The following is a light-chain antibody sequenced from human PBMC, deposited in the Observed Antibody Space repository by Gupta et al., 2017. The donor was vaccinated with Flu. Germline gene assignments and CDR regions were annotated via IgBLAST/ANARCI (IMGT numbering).Light chain of an antibody. CDR1: QSLVYKNGITY. Sequence: VVMTQSPLSLPVTLGQPASISCRSSQSLVYKNGITYLNWFQQRPGQSPRRLIYEVSNRDSGVPDRFSGSGSGTDFTLKISREEAEDVGVYYCMRGTQTWTFGQGTRLEI. V-gene: IGKV2-30*01. CDR2: EVS. J-gene: IGKJ2*02. CDR3: MRGTQTWT.